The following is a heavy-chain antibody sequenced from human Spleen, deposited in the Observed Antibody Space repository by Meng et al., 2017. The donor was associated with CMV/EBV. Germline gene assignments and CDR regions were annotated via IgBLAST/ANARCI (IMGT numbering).Heavy chain of an antibody. CDR1: GFTFSNYG. CDR3: ARGSSTSHYYYYGMDV. D-gene: IGHD2-2*01. Sequence: GESLKISCAASGFTFSNYGMHWVRQAPGKGLDWVAFIQYDGSDTYYADSVKGRITISRDNSKNTLSLQMNSLRAEDTAVYYCARGSSTSHYYYYGMDVWGQGTTVTVSS. CDR2: IQYDGSDT. V-gene: IGHV3-30*02. J-gene: IGHJ6*02.